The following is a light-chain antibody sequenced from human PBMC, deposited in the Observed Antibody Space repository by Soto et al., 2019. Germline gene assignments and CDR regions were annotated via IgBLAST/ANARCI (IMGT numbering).Light chain of an antibody. CDR2: AAS. CDR3: QHYDISSWT. V-gene: IGKV3-20*01. Sequence: ELVLTQSPGTLSLSPGERATLSRRASRGVSSGYLAWYQQKPGQAPRPLIYAASNRATGIPGRFSGSGSGTDFTLTISRLEPEDFAVYYCQHYDISSWTFGQGTKVDIK. J-gene: IGKJ1*01. CDR1: RGVSSGY.